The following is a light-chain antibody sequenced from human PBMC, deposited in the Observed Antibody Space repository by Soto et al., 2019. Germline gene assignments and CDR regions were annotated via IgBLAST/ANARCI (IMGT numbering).Light chain of an antibody. J-gene: IGLJ3*02. CDR1: STDIGGYNF. CDR2: DVS. V-gene: IGLV2-14*01. CDR3: NSYTFNNTLL. Sequence: QSALTQPASVSGSPGQSITISCTGSSTDIGGYNFVSWYQQQPGKAPKLMIYDVSNRPSGVSNRFSGSKSDNTASLTISGLQTEDEGDYYCNSYTFNNTLLFGGGTKVTVL.